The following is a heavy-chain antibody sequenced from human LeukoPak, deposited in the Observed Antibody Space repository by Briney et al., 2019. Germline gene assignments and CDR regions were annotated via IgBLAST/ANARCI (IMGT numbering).Heavy chain of an antibody. CDR2: IKQDGSQK. CDR1: GFTISNFW. Sequence: GGSLRLSCAASGFTISNFWMSWVRQAPGKGLEWVANIKQDGSQKNYVDSVKGRFTISRDNAKNSLYLQMNSLRVEDTAVYYCARVSIVTVAGSNWFDPWGQGTLVTVSS. J-gene: IGHJ5*02. CDR3: ARVSIVTVAGSNWFDP. D-gene: IGHD6-19*01. V-gene: IGHV3-7*01.